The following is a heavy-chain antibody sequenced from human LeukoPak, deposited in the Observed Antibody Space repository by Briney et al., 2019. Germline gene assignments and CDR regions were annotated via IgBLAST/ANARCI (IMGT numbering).Heavy chain of an antibody. J-gene: IGHJ6*03. CDR2: ISAYNGKT. V-gene: IGHV1-18*01. D-gene: IGHD3-22*01. CDR3: ARDLPGDSSGYYRFGYYYYYYMDV. Sequence: ASVKVSCKASGYTFTSYVISGVRQAPGQRLEGMGWISAYNGKTNYAQKLQDRVTMTTDTSTSTAYMELRSMRSDDTAVYYCARDLPGDSSGYYRFGYYYYYYMDVWGKGTTVTVSS. CDR1: GYTFTSYV.